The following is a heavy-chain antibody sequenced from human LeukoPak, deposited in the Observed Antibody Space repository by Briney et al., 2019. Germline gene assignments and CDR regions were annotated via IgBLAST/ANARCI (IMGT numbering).Heavy chain of an antibody. Sequence: SEALSLTCTVSGGSISYYFWSWIRLPPGKGLEWIGYIYYSETTSYNPSLKSRVTISVDTTNNQFSLKLSSVTAADTAVYYCARHASVDGNWPRPLDYWGQGSLVTVSS. CDR3: ARHASVDGNWPRPLDY. CDR2: IYYSETT. V-gene: IGHV4-59*08. CDR1: GGSISYYF. J-gene: IGHJ4*02. D-gene: IGHD6-19*01.